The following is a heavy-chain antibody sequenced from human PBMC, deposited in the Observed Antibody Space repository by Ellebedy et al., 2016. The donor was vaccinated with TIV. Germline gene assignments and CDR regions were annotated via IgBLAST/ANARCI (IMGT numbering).Heavy chain of an antibody. CDR2: INNDGSET. Sequence: GGSLRLXCVASGFRFSSYWMTWVRQAPGKGLEWAANINNDGSETRYVDSVKGRFTISRDNAKNSLYLQLNSLRTEDTAVYYCAKDSFSRGDYWGQGTLVTVSS. V-gene: IGHV3-7*01. CDR1: GFRFSSYW. D-gene: IGHD3-16*01. J-gene: IGHJ4*02. CDR3: AKDSFSRGDY.